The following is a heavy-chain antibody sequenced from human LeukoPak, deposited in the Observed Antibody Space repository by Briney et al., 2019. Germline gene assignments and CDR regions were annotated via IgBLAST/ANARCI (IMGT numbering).Heavy chain of an antibody. CDR1: GFTFSSNA. CDR3: AKDPAHYYDSSGAPPKDY. J-gene: IGHJ4*02. V-gene: IGHV3-23*01. D-gene: IGHD3-22*01. Sequence: GGSLRLSCAASGFTFSSNAMTWVRQAPGKGLEWVSAISGSGGSTYYADPVKGRFTISRDNSKNTLYLQMNSLRAEDTAVYYCAKDPAHYYDSSGAPPKDYWGQGTLVTVSS. CDR2: ISGSGGST.